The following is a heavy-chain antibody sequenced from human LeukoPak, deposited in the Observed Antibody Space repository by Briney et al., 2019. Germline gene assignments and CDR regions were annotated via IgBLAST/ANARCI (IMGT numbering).Heavy chain of an antibody. CDR3: ARDFGDSSEYFQH. CDR1: GFIFSTYS. D-gene: IGHD6-13*01. Sequence: GGSLRLSCAASGFIFSTYSMNWVRQSPGKGLEWVSSISGGSNYIYYADSVKGRFTISRDNAKNSLFLQMNSLRAEDTALYYSARDFGDSSEYFQHWGQGTLVTVSS. V-gene: IGHV3-21*01. J-gene: IGHJ1*01. CDR2: ISGGSNYI.